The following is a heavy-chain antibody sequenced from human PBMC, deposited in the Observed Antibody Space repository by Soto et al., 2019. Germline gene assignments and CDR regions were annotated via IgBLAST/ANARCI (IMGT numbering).Heavy chain of an antibody. Sequence: EVQLVESGGGLVQPGGSLRLSCAASGFTFRTYWLSWVRQVPGKGLEWVANINLDGSEKNYVDSVKGRFTISRDNARNSLYLQMGSLRAEDTALYYWARDGSTSWYSYDYHGMDVWGQGTTVTVSS. CDR3: ARDGSTSWYSYDYHGMDV. CDR2: INLDGSEK. D-gene: IGHD5-18*01. CDR1: GFTFRTYW. J-gene: IGHJ6*02. V-gene: IGHV3-7*05.